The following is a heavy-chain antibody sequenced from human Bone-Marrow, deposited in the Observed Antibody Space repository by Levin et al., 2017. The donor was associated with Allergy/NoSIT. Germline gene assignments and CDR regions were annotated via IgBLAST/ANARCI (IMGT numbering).Heavy chain of an antibody. CDR1: GLTISTYA. CDR2: ITPSGANT. V-gene: IGHV3-23*01. D-gene: IGHD3-3*01. Sequence: SCAASGLTISTYAMTWVRQAPGKGLEWVSSITPSGANTYSADSMKGRFTISRDNSNNTLHLQMNSLRAEDTAIYYCAKVVGLIWSGFQAGGYFDVWGRGTLVTVSS. J-gene: IGHJ2*01. CDR3: AKVVGLIWSGFQAGGYFDV.